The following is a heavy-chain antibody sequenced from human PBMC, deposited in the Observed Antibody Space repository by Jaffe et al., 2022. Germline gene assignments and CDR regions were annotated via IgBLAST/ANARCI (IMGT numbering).Heavy chain of an antibody. J-gene: IGHJ4*02. CDR1: GFTFSSYA. CDR3: AKDLGRITIFGVVGGFDY. V-gene: IGHV3-23*01. CDR2: ISGSGGST. D-gene: IGHD3-3*01. Sequence: EVQLLESGGGLVQPGGSLRLSCAASGFTFSSYAMSWVRQAPGKGLEWVSAISGSGGSTYYADSVKGRFTISRDNSKNTLYLQMNSLRAEDTAVYYCAKDLGRITIFGVVGGFDYWGQGTLVTVSS.